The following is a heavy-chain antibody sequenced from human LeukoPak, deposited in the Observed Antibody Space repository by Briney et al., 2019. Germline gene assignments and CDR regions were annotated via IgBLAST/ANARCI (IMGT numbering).Heavy chain of an antibody. J-gene: IGHJ6*03. Sequence: ASVKVSCKASGYTFTGYYMHWVRQAPGQGLEWMGWINPNSGGTNYAQEFQGRVTMTRDTSISTAYMELRSLRSDDTAVYYCARRLTGVLYYYYYYYMDVWGKGTTVTVSS. CDR3: ARRLTGVLYYYYYYYMDV. V-gene: IGHV1-2*02. D-gene: IGHD7-27*01. CDR2: INPNSGGT. CDR1: GYTFTGYY.